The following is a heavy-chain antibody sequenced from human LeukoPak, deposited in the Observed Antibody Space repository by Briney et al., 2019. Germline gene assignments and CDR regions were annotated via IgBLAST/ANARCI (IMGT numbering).Heavy chain of an antibody. CDR2: INPSGGST. Sequence: ASVKVSCKASGFTFTGYYMHWVRQAPGQGLECMGIINPSGGSTSYAQKFQGRVTMTRDMSTSTVYMELSSLRSEDTAVYYCARGGVGATTYVWFDPWGQGTLVTVSS. J-gene: IGHJ5*02. CDR3: ARGGVGATTYVWFDP. CDR1: GFTFTGYY. D-gene: IGHD1-26*01. V-gene: IGHV1-46*01.